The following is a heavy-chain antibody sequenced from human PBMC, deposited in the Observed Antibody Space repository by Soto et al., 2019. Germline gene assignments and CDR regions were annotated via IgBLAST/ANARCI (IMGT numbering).Heavy chain of an antibody. J-gene: IGHJ4*02. Sequence: ASVKVSCKASGYTFTSYAMHWVRQAPGQRLEWMGWINAGNGNTKYSQKFQDRVTITRDTSASTAYMELSSLRSEDTAVYYCARGRGGYLYYFDYWGQGTLVTVSS. CDR1: GYTFTSYA. CDR3: ARGRGGYLYYFDY. D-gene: IGHD5-12*01. CDR2: INAGNGNT. V-gene: IGHV1-3*01.